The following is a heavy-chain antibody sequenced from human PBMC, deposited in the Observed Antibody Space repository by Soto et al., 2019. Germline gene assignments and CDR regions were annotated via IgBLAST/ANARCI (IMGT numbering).Heavy chain of an antibody. J-gene: IGHJ4*01. CDR1: GYTFPTYG. V-gene: IGHV1-18*04. CDR2: ISAYSGNT. CDR3: ARVVKAGDYGDYGRYYFDY. Sequence: QVQLVQSGAEVKKPGASVKVSCKASGYTFPTYGITWVRQAPGQGLEWMGWISAYSGNTNYAQKLQGRLTVTTDTSTNTAYMDLRSLRSDDTAVYYCARVVKAGDYGDYGRYYFDYWGHGTLVTVSS. D-gene: IGHD4-17*01.